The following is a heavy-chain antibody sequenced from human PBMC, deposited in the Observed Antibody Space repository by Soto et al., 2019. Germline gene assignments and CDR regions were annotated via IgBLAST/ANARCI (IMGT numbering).Heavy chain of an antibody. D-gene: IGHD2-2*01. J-gene: IGHJ6*02. CDR2: IVVGSGNT. CDR3: AADDVVLVPAANAPYYYYGMDV. V-gene: IGHV1-58*01. Sequence: SVKVSCKASGFTFTSSAVQWVRQARGQRLEWIGWIVVGSGNTNYAQKFQERVTITRDMSTSTAYMELSSLRSEDTAVYYCAADDVVLVPAANAPYYYYGMDVWGQGTTVTVSS. CDR1: GFTFTSSA.